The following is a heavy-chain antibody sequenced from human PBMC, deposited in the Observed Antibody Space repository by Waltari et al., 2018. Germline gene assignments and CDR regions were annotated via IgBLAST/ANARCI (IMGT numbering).Heavy chain of an antibody. CDR3: VRALGVYCSGGSCYFDY. Sequence: QVQLVQSGAEVKKPGASVKVSCKASGYTFTSYAMHWVRQAPGQRLEWMGWINAGNGNTKYSQKFQGRVTLTRDTSASTAYMELSSLRSEDTAVYYCVRALGVYCSGGSCYFDYWGQGTLVTVSS. CDR2: INAGNGNT. V-gene: IGHV1-3*01. CDR1: GYTFTSYA. J-gene: IGHJ4*02. D-gene: IGHD2-15*01.